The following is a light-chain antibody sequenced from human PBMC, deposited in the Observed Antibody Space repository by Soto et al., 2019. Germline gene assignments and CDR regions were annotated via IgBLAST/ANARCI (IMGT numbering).Light chain of an antibody. Sequence: EIVLTQSPGTLSLSPRQRATLSCRASESISRAYLAWDQQRLGQAPRLLIYGASSGATGIPDRFSGSGSGTDFTLTISRLEPEDFAIYYCQQYGGVPYTFGQGTKLEIK. CDR2: GAS. V-gene: IGKV3-20*01. CDR1: ESISRAY. J-gene: IGKJ2*01. CDR3: QQYGGVPYT.